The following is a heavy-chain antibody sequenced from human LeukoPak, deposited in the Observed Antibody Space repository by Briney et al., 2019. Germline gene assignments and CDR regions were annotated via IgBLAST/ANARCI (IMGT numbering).Heavy chain of an antibody. D-gene: IGHD6-13*01. Sequence: PSQTLSLTCTVSGGSISSGGYYRNWIRQHPGKGLEWIGYIYYSGSTHYNPSLKSRVTISVDMSKNQFSLKVSSVTAADTAIYYCARDRSSGWFYFDYWGQGTPVTVSS. J-gene: IGHJ4*02. CDR3: ARDRSSGWFYFDY. CDR2: IYYSGST. CDR1: GGSISSGGYY. V-gene: IGHV4-31*03.